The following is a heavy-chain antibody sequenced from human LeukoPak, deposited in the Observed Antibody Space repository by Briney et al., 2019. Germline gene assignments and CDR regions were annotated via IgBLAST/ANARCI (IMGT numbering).Heavy chain of an antibody. Sequence: SVKVSCKASGGTFSSYAISWVRQAPGQGLEWMGGIIPIFGTAIYAQKFQGRVTITADESTSTAYMELSSLRSEDTAVYYCARGNGRITIFGEWLLVAFDIWGQGTMVTVSS. D-gene: IGHD3-3*01. CDR3: ARGNGRITIFGEWLLVAFDI. J-gene: IGHJ3*02. V-gene: IGHV1-69*13. CDR2: IIPIFGTA. CDR1: GGTFSSYA.